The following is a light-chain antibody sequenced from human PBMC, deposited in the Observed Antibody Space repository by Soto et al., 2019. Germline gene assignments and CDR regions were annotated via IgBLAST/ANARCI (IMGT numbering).Light chain of an antibody. Sequence: EVVLTQSPATLSLSPGERATLSCRASENVRTFVDWYQQKPGQAPRLLIYGASNRATGIPARFSGSGSGTDFTLTISNLEPEDFGVYYCQQFGSSIPHTFGQGTKLEIK. J-gene: IGKJ2*01. V-gene: IGKV3-11*01. CDR2: GAS. CDR1: ENVRTF. CDR3: QQFGSSIPHT.